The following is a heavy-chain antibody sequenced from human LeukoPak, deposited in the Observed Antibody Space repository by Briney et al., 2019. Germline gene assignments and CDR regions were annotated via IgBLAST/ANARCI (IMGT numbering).Heavy chain of an antibody. V-gene: IGHV4-39*07. CDR1: GAFITTVDYY. J-gene: IGHJ4*02. D-gene: IGHD3-22*01. CDR2: INHSGST. Sequence: KPSETLSLTCTVSGAFITTVDYYWGWIRQPPGKGLEWIGEINHSGSTNYNPSLKSRVTISVDTSKNQFSLKLSSVTAADTAVYYCARPNPEYYYDSSGYYYWGQGTLVTVSS. CDR3: ARPNPEYYYDSSGYYY.